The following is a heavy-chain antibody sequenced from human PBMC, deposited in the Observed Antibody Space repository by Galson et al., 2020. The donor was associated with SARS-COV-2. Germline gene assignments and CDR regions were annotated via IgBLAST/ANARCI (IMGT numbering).Heavy chain of an antibody. D-gene: IGHD4-17*01. CDR2: IYYSGST. CDR1: GGSISSYY. Sequence: ASETLSLTCTVSGGSISSYYWSWIRQPPGKGLEWIGYIYYSGSTNYNPSLKSRVTISVDTSKNQFSLKLSSVTAADTAVYYCARLDYGDYWGWFDPWGQEPWSPSPQ. J-gene: IGHJ5*02. V-gene: IGHV4-59*08. CDR3: ARLDYGDYWGWFDP.